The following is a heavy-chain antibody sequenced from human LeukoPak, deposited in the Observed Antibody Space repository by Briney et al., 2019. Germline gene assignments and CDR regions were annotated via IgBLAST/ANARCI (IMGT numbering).Heavy chain of an antibody. J-gene: IGHJ4*02. Sequence: PGVSLRLSCAASGFTFCNFLMTWVRQAPGKGPEWVSAISGSGGDTYYADSVKGRFTISRDNSKNTLYLQMNSLRAEDTAVYYCAKKGATTGDFDYWGQGTLVTVSS. CDR2: ISGSGGDT. D-gene: IGHD1-26*01. CDR1: GFTFCNFL. CDR3: AKKGATTGDFDY. V-gene: IGHV3-23*01.